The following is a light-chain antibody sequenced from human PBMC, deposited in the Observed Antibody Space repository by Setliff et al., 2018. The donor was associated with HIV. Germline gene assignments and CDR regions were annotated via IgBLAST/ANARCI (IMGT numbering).Light chain of an antibody. CDR3: TSWDDSLDAPV. V-gene: IGLV1-44*01. CDR1: SSNVGNNF. CDR2: SND. J-gene: IGLJ3*02. Sequence: VLTQPPSASEAPGQRVTISCSGSSSNVGNNFVNWYQQLPGKAPKLLIYSNDQRPSGVPDRFSGSKSGTSASLAISGLQSEDEADYHCTSWDDSLDAPVFGGGTKVTVL.